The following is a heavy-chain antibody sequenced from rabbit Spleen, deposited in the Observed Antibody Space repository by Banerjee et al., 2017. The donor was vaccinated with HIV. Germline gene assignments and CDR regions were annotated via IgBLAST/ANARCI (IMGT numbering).Heavy chain of an antibody. Sequence: QEQLVESGRGLVKPEGSLTLTCKASGFSFSDRDVMCWVRQDPGKGLQWIACINAYTGKPVYAPWAKGRFTISRTPSTTVTLQIPGLTAADTVTDFVARELASVVGWNFNLWGPGTRVTVS. CDR2: INAYTGKP. CDR3: ARELASVVGWNFNL. J-gene: IGHJ4*01. D-gene: IGHD1-1*01. V-gene: IGHV1S45*01. CDR1: GFSFSDRDV.